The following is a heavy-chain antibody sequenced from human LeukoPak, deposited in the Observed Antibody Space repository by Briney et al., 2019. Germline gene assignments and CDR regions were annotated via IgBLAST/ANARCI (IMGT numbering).Heavy chain of an antibody. CDR3: ATYYDSSGYKLDY. Sequence: PSETLSLTCTVSGGSSSSSNYYWGWIRQPPGKGLEWIGGIHNTGNTYYNPSFKSRVTLSVDTSKKQFSLRLSPVTAADTAVYYCATYYDSSGYKLDYWGQGTLVTVSS. CDR2: IHNTGNT. CDR1: GGSSSSSNYY. D-gene: IGHD3-22*01. V-gene: IGHV4-39*01. J-gene: IGHJ4*02.